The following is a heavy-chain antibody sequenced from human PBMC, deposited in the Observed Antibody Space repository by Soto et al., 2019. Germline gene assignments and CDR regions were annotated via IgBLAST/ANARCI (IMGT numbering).Heavy chain of an antibody. Sequence: ASVKVSCKASGGTFSSYAISWVRQAPGQGLEWMGGIIPSFGTANYAQKFQGRVTITAEESTSTAYMELISLRSEETAVYYCSRMTAIVVVPASIQYFQHWGQGTLVTVSS. CDR2: IIPSFGTA. D-gene: IGHD2-2*01. J-gene: IGHJ1*01. CDR3: SRMTAIVVVPASIQYFQH. V-gene: IGHV1-69*13. CDR1: GGTFSSYA.